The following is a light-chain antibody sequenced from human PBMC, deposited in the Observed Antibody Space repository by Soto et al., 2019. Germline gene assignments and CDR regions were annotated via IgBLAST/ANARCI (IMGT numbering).Light chain of an antibody. V-gene: IGKV1-39*01. CDR2: ATS. J-gene: IGKJ1*01. CDR1: QSMSNY. Sequence: DIPMTQSPSSLSASVGDRVTITFRASQSMSNYLNWYQQKPGKAPKLLIYATSSLQSGVPSRFSGSGSGRDFTLTISRLQPEDFATYHCQQSNRTPQTVGQGTKVESK. CDR3: QQSNRTPQT.